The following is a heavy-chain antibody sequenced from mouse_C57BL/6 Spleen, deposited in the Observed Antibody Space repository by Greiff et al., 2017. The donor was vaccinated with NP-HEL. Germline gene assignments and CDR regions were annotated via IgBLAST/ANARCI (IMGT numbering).Heavy chain of an antibody. Sequence: EVKLVESEGGLVQPGSSMKLSCTASGFTFSDYYMAWVRQVPEKGLEWVANINYDGSSTYYLDSLKSRFIISRDNAKNILYLQMSSLKSEDTATYYCARERLQYYFDYWGQGTTLTVSS. CDR1: GFTFSDYY. D-gene: IGHD2-4*01. V-gene: IGHV5-16*01. CDR2: INYDGSST. CDR3: ARERLQYYFDY. J-gene: IGHJ2*01.